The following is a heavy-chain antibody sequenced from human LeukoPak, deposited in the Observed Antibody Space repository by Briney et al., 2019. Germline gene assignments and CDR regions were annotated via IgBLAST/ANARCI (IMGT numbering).Heavy chain of an antibody. D-gene: IGHD5-18*01. CDR1: GDSVSSNSAA. Sequence: SQTLSLTCAISGDSVSSNSAAWNWIRQSPSRGLEWLGRTYYRSKWYNDYAVSVKSRITINPDTSKNQISLQLNSVTPEDTAVYYCARGGDSYGFNYYYYMDVWGKGTTVTVSS. V-gene: IGHV6-1*01. CDR3: ARGGDSYGFNYYYYMDV. J-gene: IGHJ6*03. CDR2: TYYRSKWYN.